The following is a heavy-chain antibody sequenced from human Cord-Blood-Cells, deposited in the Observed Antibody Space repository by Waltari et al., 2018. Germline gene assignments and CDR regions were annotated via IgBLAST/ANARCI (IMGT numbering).Heavy chain of an antibody. D-gene: IGHD2-8*02. CDR2: IKQDGSEK. V-gene: IGHV3-7*01. CDR1: GSTFSSYW. J-gene: IGHJ4*02. CDR3: ARRSRRLVPYFDY. Sequence: EVQLVESGGGLVPPGGSLRLSCAASGSTFSSYWLGWVRQAPGKGLEWVANIKQDGSEKYYVDSVKGRFTISRDNAKNSLYLQMNSLRAEDTAVYYCARRSRRLVPYFDYWGQGTLDTVSS.